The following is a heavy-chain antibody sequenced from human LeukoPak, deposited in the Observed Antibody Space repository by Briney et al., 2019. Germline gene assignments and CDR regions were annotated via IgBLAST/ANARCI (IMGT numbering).Heavy chain of an antibody. V-gene: IGHV1-69*13. CDR1: GGTFRSYA. CDR3: ARVPDSSGYTDAFDI. CDR2: IIPIFGTT. J-gene: IGHJ3*02. D-gene: IGHD3-22*01. Sequence: GASVKVSCKASGGTFRSYAISWVRQAPGQGLEWMGGIIPIFGTTNYAQKFQGRVTVTADESTSTAYMELSSLRSEDTAVYYCARVPDSSGYTDAFDIWGQGTMVTVSS.